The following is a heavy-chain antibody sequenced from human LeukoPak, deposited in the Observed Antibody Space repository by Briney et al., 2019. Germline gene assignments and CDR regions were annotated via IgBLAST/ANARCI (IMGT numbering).Heavy chain of an antibody. CDR1: GYTFTSYY. CDR2: INPSGGST. D-gene: IGHD3-22*01. CDR3: AADHYYYDSSGYYLDY. V-gene: IGHV1-46*01. J-gene: IGHJ4*02. Sequence: ASVKVSCKASGYTFTSYYMHWVRQAPGQGLEWMGIINPSGGSTSYAQKFQGRVTMTRDTSTSTAYMELSSLRSEDTAVYYCAADHYYYDSSGYYLDYWGQGTLVTVSS.